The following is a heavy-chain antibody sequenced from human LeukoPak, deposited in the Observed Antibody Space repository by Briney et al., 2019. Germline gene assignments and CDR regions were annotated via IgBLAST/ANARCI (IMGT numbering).Heavy chain of an antibody. J-gene: IGHJ6*03. D-gene: IGHD4-17*01. CDR2: IWYDVNNK. CDR1: GFTFSSYG. Sequence: PGRSLRLSCAASGFTFSSYGMHWVRQAPGKARVWVAVIWYDVNNKYYADSVKGRFTISRDNSNNTQYLQMNSLRAEDTAVYYCAKDPGATVYYYMDVWGKGTTVTVSS. CDR3: AKDPGATVYYYMDV. V-gene: IGHV3-33*06.